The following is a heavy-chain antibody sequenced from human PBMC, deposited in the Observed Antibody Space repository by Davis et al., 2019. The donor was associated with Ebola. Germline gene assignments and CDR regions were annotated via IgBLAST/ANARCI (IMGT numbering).Heavy chain of an antibody. Sequence: ASVKVSCKASGYTFTKYGLTWVRQAPGQGLEWMGWVSAYNGDTKYARKLQGRVTMTTDTSTSTAYMELRSLRSDDTAVYYCARGFTMIVAGWCDYWGQGTLVTVSS. CDR3: ARGFTMIVAGWCDY. J-gene: IGHJ4*02. V-gene: IGHV1-18*01. D-gene: IGHD3-22*01. CDR2: VSAYNGDT. CDR1: GYTFTKYG.